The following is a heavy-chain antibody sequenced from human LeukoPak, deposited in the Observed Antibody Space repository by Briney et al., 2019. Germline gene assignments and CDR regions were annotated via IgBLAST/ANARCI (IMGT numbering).Heavy chain of an antibody. CDR1: GFTFSASG. Sequence: PGGFLRLSCSPSGFTFSASGMHWVRQVPGKGLEWVAGIWYDGSKKYYADSVKGRFTISRDKNTPYLQMNSLRAEDSAVYYCARDRAWGGSCYDSWGQGTLVTVSS. V-gene: IGHV3-33*01. J-gene: IGHJ4*02. CDR3: ARDRAWGGSCYDS. CDR2: IWYDGSKK. D-gene: IGHD2-15*01.